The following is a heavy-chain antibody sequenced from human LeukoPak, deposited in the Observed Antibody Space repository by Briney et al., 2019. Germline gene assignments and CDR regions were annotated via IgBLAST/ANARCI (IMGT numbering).Heavy chain of an antibody. J-gene: IGHJ5*02. CDR1: GESLSGYH. Sequence: SETLSLTCAVYGESLSGYHWSWIRQPPGNGLEWIGEINYSGSTNYNPSLKSRVTISLDTSKNQFSLKLSSVTAAGTAIYYCARGNLEWAAGTRWFDPWSQGTLVTVSS. CDR3: ARGNLEWAAGTRWFDP. V-gene: IGHV4-34*01. D-gene: IGHD6-13*01. CDR2: INYSGST.